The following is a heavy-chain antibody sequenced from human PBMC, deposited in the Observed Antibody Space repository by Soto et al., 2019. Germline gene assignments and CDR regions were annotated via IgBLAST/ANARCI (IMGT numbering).Heavy chain of an antibody. D-gene: IGHD1-26*01. CDR2: IWYDGSNK. J-gene: IGHJ4*02. Sequence: GGSLRLSCAASGFTFSSYGMHWVRQAPGKGLEWVAVIWYDGSNKYYADSVKGRFTISRDNSKNTLYLQMNSLRAEDTAVYYCARREIQGPIDYWGQGTLVTVSS. CDR1: GFTFSSYG. CDR3: ARREIQGPIDY. V-gene: IGHV3-33*01.